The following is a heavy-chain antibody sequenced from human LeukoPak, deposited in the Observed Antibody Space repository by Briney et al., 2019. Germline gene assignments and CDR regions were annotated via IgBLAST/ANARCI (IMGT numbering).Heavy chain of an antibody. CDR3: ARWGVVVVTAIYDY. CDR2: INPNSGGT. V-gene: IGHV1-2*02. CDR1: GYTFTGYY. D-gene: IGHD2-21*02. J-gene: IGHJ4*02. Sequence: GASVKVSCKASGYTFTGYYMHWVRQAPGQGLEWMGWINPNSGGTNYAQKFQGRVTMTRDTSISTAYMELSTLRSDDTAVYYCARWGVVVVTAIYDYWGQGTLVTVSS.